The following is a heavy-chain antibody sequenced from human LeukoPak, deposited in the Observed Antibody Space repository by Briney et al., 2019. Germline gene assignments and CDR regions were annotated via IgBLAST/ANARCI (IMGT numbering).Heavy chain of an antibody. V-gene: IGHV3-21*01. CDR2: ISSSSSYI. J-gene: IGHJ2*01. CDR1: GFTFSSYS. D-gene: IGHD4-17*01. Sequence: GGSLRLSCAASGFTFSSYSMNWVRQAPGKGLEWVSSISSSSSYIYYADSVKGRFTISRDNAKTSLYLQMNSLRAEDTAVYYCARLVTREDWYFDLWGRGTLVTVSS. CDR3: ARLVTREDWYFDL.